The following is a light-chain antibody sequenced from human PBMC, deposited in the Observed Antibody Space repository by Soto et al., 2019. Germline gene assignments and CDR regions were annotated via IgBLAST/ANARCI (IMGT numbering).Light chain of an antibody. CDR1: SGDVGTYNR. J-gene: IGLJ2*01. Sequence: QSALTQPPSVSGSPGQSVTISCTGTSGDVGTYNRVSWYQQPPGTAPKLMIYEVTNRPSGVPDRFSGFKSGNTASLTISGLQAEDEADYYCSSYTSSTTVVFGGGTKVTVL. CDR2: EVT. CDR3: SSYTSSTTVV. V-gene: IGLV2-18*02.